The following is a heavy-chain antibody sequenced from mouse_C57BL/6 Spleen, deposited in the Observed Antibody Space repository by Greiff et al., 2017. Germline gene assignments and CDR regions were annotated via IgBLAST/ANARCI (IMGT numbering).Heavy chain of an antibody. Sequence: VQLQQSGAELVKPGASVKLSCKASGYTFTSYWMHWVKQRPGRGLEWIGRIDPNSGGTKYNEKFKSKATLTVDKPSSTAYMQLSSLTSEDSAVYYCASYDYDGPYYAMDYWGQGTSVTVSS. D-gene: IGHD2-4*01. CDR2: IDPNSGGT. CDR3: ASYDYDGPYYAMDY. V-gene: IGHV1-72*01. CDR1: GYTFTSYW. J-gene: IGHJ4*01.